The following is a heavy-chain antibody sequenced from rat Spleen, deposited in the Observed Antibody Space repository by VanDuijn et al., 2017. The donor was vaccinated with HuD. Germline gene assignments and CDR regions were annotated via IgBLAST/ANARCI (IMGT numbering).Heavy chain of an antibody. V-gene: IGHV5-7*01. CDR2: ISYDGGST. Sequence: EVQLVESDGGLVQPGRSLKLSCAASGFTFSAYYMAWVRQAPKTGLEWVAYISYDGGSTYYRDSVKGRFTISRDNANNTQYLQMDSLRSEDTATYYCARLPWELGYWGQGVMVTVSS. CDR1: GFTFSAYY. CDR3: ARLPWELGY. D-gene: IGHD5-1*01. J-gene: IGHJ2*01.